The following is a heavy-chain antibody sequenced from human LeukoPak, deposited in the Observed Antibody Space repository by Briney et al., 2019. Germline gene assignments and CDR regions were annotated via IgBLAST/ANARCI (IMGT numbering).Heavy chain of an antibody. J-gene: IGHJ6*03. Sequence: ASVKVSFKSSGYTFTSYDINWVRQATGQGLEWVGWMNPNSGSTGYAQKFQGRVTITRNTSISTAYMELSSMRSEDTDVYYCGRGRGSGSYYVYYYYYMDVWGKGSTVTVS. CDR2: MNPNSGST. CDR1: GYTFTSYD. V-gene: IGHV1-8*01. CDR3: GRGRGSGSYYVYYYYYMDV. D-gene: IGHD1-26*01.